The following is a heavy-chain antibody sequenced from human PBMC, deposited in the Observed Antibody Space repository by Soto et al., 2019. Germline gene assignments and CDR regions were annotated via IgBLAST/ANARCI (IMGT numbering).Heavy chain of an antibody. CDR2: ISSDEVQK. CDR3: TNEVGLGGFDY. V-gene: IGHV3-30-3*02. Sequence: QVQLVESGGGVVQPGGSLRLSCAGSGFSFSSTSMHWIRQAPGKGLEWVAVISSDEVQKYYADSVKGRFTISRDNSKSMLYVEMNGLRAEDTALYYCTNEVGLGGFDYWGQGTLVTVSS. D-gene: IGHD1-26*01. CDR1: GFSFSSTS. J-gene: IGHJ4*02.